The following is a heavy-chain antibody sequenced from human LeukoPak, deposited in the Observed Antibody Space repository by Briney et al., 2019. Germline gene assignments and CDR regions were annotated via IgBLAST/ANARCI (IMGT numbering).Heavy chain of an antibody. Sequence: GGSLRLSCAASGFMFSNYNINWVRQAPGKGLEWVSSITSSSSYIYYADSVKGRFTISRDNAKNTLYLQMNSLIAEDTAVYYCARAVAGTRNAFDLWGQGTMVTVSS. CDR2: ITSSSSYI. CDR1: GFMFSNYN. CDR3: ARAVAGTRNAFDL. J-gene: IGHJ3*01. V-gene: IGHV3-21*01. D-gene: IGHD6-19*01.